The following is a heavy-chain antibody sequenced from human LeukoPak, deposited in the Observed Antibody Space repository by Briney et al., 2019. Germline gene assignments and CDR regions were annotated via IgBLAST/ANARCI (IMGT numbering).Heavy chain of an antibody. CDR1: GVSISSNY. D-gene: IGHD3-22*01. CDR3: ARDLSGNYDSSGYQFYYYHGMDV. CDR2: IYYSGST. Sequence: SETLSLTCIVSGVSISSNYWSWIRHPPGKGLEWIGYIYYSGSTDYNPSLKSRVTISVDTSKNEFSLKLSSVTAADTAVYYCARDLSGNYDSSGYQFYYYHGMDVWGQGTTVTVSS. V-gene: IGHV4-59*01. J-gene: IGHJ6*02.